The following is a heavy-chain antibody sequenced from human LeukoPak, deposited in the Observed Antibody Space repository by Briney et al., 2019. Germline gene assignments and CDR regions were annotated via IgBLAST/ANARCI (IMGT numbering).Heavy chain of an antibody. CDR2: ISSSSSTI. V-gene: IGHV3-48*01. CDR1: GFTFSSYS. Sequence: PGGSLRLSCAASGFTFSSYSMNWVRQAPGKGLEWVSYISSSSSTIYYADSVKGRFTISRDNAKNSLYLQMNSLRAEDTAVYYCAGARITIFGVVSPPDIWGQGTMVTVSS. J-gene: IGHJ3*02. CDR3: AGARITIFGVVSPPDI. D-gene: IGHD3-3*01.